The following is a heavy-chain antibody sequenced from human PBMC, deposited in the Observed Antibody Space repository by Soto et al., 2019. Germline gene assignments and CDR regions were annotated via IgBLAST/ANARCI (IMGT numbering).Heavy chain of an antibody. V-gene: IGHV6-1*01. J-gene: IGHJ6*01. D-gene: IGHD3-10*01. Sequence: SPTLSLTCVISGGSVSSNRAGWNWIRQSPSRGLEWLGRTYYKSKWNNDYALSVKSRITINPDTSKNQFSLHLYSVTPEDTAVYYCTGITWFRGMDVWGQGTPVTVSS. CDR1: GGSVSSNRAG. CDR3: TGITWFRGMDV. CDR2: TYYKSKWNN.